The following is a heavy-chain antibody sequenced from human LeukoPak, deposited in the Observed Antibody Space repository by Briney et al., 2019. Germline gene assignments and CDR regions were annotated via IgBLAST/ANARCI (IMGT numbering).Heavy chain of an antibody. CDR2: ISYDGSNK. D-gene: IGHD1-1*01. V-gene: IGHV3-30-3*01. J-gene: IGHJ6*02. CDR1: GFALGRHA. CDR3: ATARRWLQLNYYYYGMDV. Sequence: GGSLRLSCSISGFALGRHAMSWVRQAPGKGLEWVAVISYDGSNKYYADSVKGRFTISRDNSKNTLYLQMNSLRAEDTAVYYCATARRWLQLNYYYYGMDVWGQGTTVTVSS.